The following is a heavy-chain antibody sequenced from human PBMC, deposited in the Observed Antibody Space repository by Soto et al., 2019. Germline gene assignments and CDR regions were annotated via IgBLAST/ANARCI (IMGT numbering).Heavy chain of an antibody. Sequence: GGSLRLSCAASGFTFSSYAMHWVRQAPGKGLEWVAVISYDGSNKYYADSVKGRFTISRDNSKNTLYLQMNSLRAEDTAVYYCARESSGYDGYYYYGMEVWGQGTTVTVSS. V-gene: IGHV3-30-3*01. J-gene: IGHJ6*02. CDR2: ISYDGSNK. CDR3: ARESSGYDGYYYYGMEV. CDR1: GFTFSSYA. D-gene: IGHD5-12*01.